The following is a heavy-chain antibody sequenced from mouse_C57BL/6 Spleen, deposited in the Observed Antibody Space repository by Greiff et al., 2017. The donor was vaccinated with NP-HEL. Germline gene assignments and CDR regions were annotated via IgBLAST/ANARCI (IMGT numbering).Heavy chain of an antibody. D-gene: IGHD1-1*01. V-gene: IGHV1-61*01. CDR3: ERLGYYYYGSSPYYAMDY. CDR1: GYTFTSYW. CDR2: IYPSDSDT. Sequence: QVQLQQPGAELVRPGSSVKLSCKASGYTFTSYWMDWVKQRPGQGLEWIGNIYPSDSDTHYNQKFKNKATLTVDKSSSTAYMQLSSLASEDSAVYYGERLGYYYYGSSPYYAMDYWGQGTSVTVSS. J-gene: IGHJ4*01.